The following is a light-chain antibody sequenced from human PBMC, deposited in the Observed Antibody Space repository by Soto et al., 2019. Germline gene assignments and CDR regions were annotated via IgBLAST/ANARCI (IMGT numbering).Light chain of an antibody. CDR3: QQNKDWPGT. Sequence: VLTQSPATLSLSPGERATLSCRASQSVSSYLAWYQQKPGQAPRLLIYDTSNRATGVPARFSGSGSGTDFTLTISSLEPEDFGVYYCQQNKDWPGTFGQGTKV. V-gene: IGKV3-11*01. CDR2: DTS. J-gene: IGKJ1*01. CDR1: QSVSSY.